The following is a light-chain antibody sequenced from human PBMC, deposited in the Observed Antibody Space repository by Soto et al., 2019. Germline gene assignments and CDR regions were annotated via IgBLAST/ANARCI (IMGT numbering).Light chain of an antibody. J-gene: IGLJ2*01. CDR1: NIGTKT. V-gene: IGLV3-21*04. CDR2: YES. CDR3: QVWDSNSEHVV. Sequence: SYELTQPPSMSVAPGKTARITCGGTNIGTKTVHWYQQKPGQAPVLVIYYESDRPSGIPDRFSGSNSENTATLTISRVEAGDEADYYCQVWDSNSEHVVFGGGTKVTVL.